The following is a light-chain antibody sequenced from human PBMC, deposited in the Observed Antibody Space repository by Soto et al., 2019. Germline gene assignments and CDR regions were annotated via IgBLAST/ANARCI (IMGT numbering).Light chain of an antibody. Sequence: EIVLTQSPGTLSLSPWERATHSCRASQSVGGSYLAWYQQKPGQAPRLLIYGTSSRATGIPDRFSGSGSGTDFTLTFSGPEPEDFAVYFCQQYDTSRTFGGGTKVDSK. J-gene: IGKJ4*01. CDR2: GTS. CDR1: QSVGGSY. V-gene: IGKV3-20*01. CDR3: QQYDTSRT.